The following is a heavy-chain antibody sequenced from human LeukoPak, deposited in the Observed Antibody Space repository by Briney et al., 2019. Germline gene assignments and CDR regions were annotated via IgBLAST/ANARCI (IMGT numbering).Heavy chain of an antibody. D-gene: IGHD5-12*01. Sequence: GGSLRLSCAASGFTFSSYEMNWVRQAPGKGLEWVSYISSSGSTIYYADSVKGRFTISRDNAKNTLYLQMNSLRAEDTAVYYCARDLGDSGYDMPFDYWGQGTLVTVSS. J-gene: IGHJ4*02. CDR2: ISSSGSTI. CDR3: ARDLGDSGYDMPFDY. CDR1: GFTFSSYE. V-gene: IGHV3-48*03.